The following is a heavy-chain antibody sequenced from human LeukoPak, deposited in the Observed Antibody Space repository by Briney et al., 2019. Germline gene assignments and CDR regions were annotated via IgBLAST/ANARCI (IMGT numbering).Heavy chain of an antibody. V-gene: IGHV4-31*03. J-gene: IGHJ6*02. CDR3: ARDDYYYYGMDV. CDR1: GGSISSGGYY. CDR2: IYYSGST. Sequence: PSETLSLTCTVSGGSISSGGYYWSWIRQHPGKGLEWIGYIYYSGSTYYNPSLKSRVTISVDTSKNQFSLKLSSVTAADTAVYYCARDDYYYYGMDVWGQGTTVTVSS.